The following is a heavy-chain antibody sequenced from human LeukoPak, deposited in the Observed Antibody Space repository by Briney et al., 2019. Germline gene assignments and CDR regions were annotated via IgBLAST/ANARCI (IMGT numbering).Heavy chain of an antibody. D-gene: IGHD6-13*01. J-gene: IGHJ6*03. V-gene: IGHV1-2*06. CDR1: GYTFTGYY. Sequence: GASVKVSCKASGYTFTGYYMHCVRQAPGQGLEWMGRINPNSGGTNYAQKFQGRVTMTRDTSISTAYMELSRLRSDDTAVYYCARSGIAAAGTPQGIYYYYYMDVWGKGTTVTVSS. CDR2: INPNSGGT. CDR3: ARSGIAAAGTPQGIYYYYYMDV.